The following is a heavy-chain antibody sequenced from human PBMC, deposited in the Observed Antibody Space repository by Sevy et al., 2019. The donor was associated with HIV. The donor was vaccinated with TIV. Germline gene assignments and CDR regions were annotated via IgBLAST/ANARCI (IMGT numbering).Heavy chain of an antibody. D-gene: IGHD3-3*01. Sequence: GGSLRLSCAASGFTLSTTWMTWVRLAPGKGLEWVANINQDGGAKYYVDSVKGRFTISGDNTKNSLYLQMRSLRVEDTAVYYCTTSFGVIAGDDFDYWGQGTLVTVSS. V-gene: IGHV3-7*01. J-gene: IGHJ4*01. CDR1: GFTLSTTW. CDR2: INQDGGAK. CDR3: TTSFGVIAGDDFDY.